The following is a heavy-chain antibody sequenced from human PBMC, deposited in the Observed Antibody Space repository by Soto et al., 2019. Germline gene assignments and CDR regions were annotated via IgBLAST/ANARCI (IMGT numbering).Heavy chain of an antibody. Sequence: PSETLSLTCAVYSGAFRGYYWSWIRQPPGKGLEWIGELYQGLSIIYNPSLESRVTISGDSYKNQVSLKLRSVTAADTAVYYCARHGGYYFDYWGQGTLVTVYS. D-gene: IGHD3-16*01. CDR2: LYQGLSI. V-gene: IGHV4-34*01. CDR1: SGAFRGYY. CDR3: ARHGGYYFDY. J-gene: IGHJ4*02.